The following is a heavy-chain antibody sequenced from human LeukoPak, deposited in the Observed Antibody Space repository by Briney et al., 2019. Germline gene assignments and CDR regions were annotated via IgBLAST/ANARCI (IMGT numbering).Heavy chain of an antibody. D-gene: IGHD3-22*01. CDR2: INPSGGST. Sequence: ASVKVSCKASGYTFSDYYIHWVRQAPGQGLEWLGIINPSGGSTSYAQRFQGRVTMTRDTSTSTVYMELSSLRSEDTAVYYCARDSFYDSSGPVDYWGQGTLVTVSS. CDR3: ARDSFYDSSGPVDY. V-gene: IGHV1-46*01. J-gene: IGHJ4*02. CDR1: GYTFSDYY.